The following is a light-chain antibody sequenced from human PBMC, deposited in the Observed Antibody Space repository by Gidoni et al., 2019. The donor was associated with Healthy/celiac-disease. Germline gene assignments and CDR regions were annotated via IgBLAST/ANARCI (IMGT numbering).Light chain of an antibody. CDR3: QQRSNWPPQVT. V-gene: IGKV3-11*01. J-gene: IGKJ3*01. CDR2: DAS. Sequence: IVLTPSSATLSLSPGERATLSCRASQSVSSYLAWYQQKPGQAPRLLIYDASNRATGIPARFSGSGSGTDFTLTISSLEPEDFAVYYCQQRSNWPPQVTFGPXTKVDIK. CDR1: QSVSSY.